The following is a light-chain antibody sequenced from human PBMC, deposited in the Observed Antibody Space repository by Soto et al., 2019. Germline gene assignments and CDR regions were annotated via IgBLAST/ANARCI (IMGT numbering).Light chain of an antibody. CDR3: SAWDDNIYGPV. CDR2: RDN. CDR1: SSDIGSNP. V-gene: IGLV1-44*01. Sequence: QSVLTQPPSASGTPGQRVAISCSGGSSDIGSNPVNWYLHLPGAAPKLFIYRDNQRPSGVPDRFSGSKSGTSASLTISGLQSEDEADYFCSAWDDNIYGPVFGGGTKVTVL. J-gene: IGLJ2*01.